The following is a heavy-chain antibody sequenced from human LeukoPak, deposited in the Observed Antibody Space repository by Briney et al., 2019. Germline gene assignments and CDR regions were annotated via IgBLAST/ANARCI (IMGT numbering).Heavy chain of an antibody. Sequence: GESRQISCQGSGYRFTSYWIGWVRQMPGRGLEWMGIIYPGDSDTRYTPSFQGQVTMSVDKSISTAYLQWSSLEASVTAMYYCASAQKSHGFDVWGQGTMVTVSS. CDR3: ASAQKSHGFDV. CDR2: IYPGDSDT. V-gene: IGHV5-51*01. CDR1: GYRFTSYW. J-gene: IGHJ3*01.